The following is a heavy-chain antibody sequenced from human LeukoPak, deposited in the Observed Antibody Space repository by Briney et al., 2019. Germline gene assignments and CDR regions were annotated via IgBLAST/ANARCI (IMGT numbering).Heavy chain of an antibody. CDR2: IYTSGST. D-gene: IGHD3-10*01. J-gene: IGHJ4*02. Sequence: PSETLSLTCTVSGGSISSYYWSWIRQPAGKGLEWIGRIYTSGSTNYNPSLKSRVTMSVDTSKNQFSLKLSSVTTADTAVYYCAREPAPWFGELFSSPYFDYWGQGTLVTVSS. CDR3: AREPAPWFGELFSSPYFDY. CDR1: GGSISSYY. V-gene: IGHV4-4*07.